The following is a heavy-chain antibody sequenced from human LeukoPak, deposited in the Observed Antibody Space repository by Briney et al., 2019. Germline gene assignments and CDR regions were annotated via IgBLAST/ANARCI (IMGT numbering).Heavy chain of an antibody. J-gene: IGHJ4*02. CDR1: GYTFTGYY. V-gene: IGHV1-2*02. D-gene: IGHD3-16*02. Sequence: ASVKVSCKASGYTFTGYYIHWVRQAPGQGLEWMGWINPNSGGTNYAQKFQGRVTMTRDTSISTAYMELSRLRSDDTAVYYCAREDYDYVWGSYRFEPWGQGTLVTVSS. CDR2: INPNSGGT. CDR3: AREDYDYVWGSYRFEP.